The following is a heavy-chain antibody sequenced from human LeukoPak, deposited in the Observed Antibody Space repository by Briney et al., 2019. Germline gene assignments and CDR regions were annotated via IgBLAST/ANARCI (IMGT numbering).Heavy chain of an antibody. J-gene: IGHJ5*02. CDR1: GLTFSDYY. CDR3: ARDSFGNYGDHNWFDP. Sequence: PGGSLRLSCAASGLTFSDYYMSWIRQAPGKGLEWVSYISSSGSTIYYADSVKGRFTISRDNAKNSLYLQMNSLRAEDTAVYYCARDSFGNYGDHNWFDPWGQGTLVTVSS. V-gene: IGHV3-11*01. D-gene: IGHD4-17*01. CDR2: ISSSGSTI.